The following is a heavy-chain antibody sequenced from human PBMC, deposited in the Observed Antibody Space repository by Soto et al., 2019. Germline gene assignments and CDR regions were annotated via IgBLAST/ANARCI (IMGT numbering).Heavy chain of an antibody. D-gene: IGHD1-1*01. J-gene: IGHJ3*02. V-gene: IGHV1-69*13. CDR1: GGTFSSYA. CDR3: ARDGDNWNDEDAFDI. CDR2: IIPIFGTA. Sequence: VASVKVSCKASGGTFSSYAISWVRQAPGQGLEWMGGIIPIFGTANYAQKFQGRVTITADESTSTAYMELSSLRSEDTAVYYCARDGDNWNDEDAFDIWGQGTMVTVSS.